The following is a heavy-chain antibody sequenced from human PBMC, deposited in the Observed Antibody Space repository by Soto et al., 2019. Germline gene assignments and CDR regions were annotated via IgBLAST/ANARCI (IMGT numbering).Heavy chain of an antibody. CDR2: VFYDGTT. J-gene: IGHJ4*02. Sequence: QLQLQESGPGPVKPSGTLSLTCTVSGGAINTNNYYWGWVRHPPGKGLEWIGSVFYDGTTYYSPSLKIRVTISLATSRTQFSLKLNSVTAADSAVYYCARLVVVSPDANVWGQGTLVTVSS. V-gene: IGHV4-39*01. CDR3: ARLVVVSPDANV. CDR1: GGAINTNNYY. D-gene: IGHD2-2*01.